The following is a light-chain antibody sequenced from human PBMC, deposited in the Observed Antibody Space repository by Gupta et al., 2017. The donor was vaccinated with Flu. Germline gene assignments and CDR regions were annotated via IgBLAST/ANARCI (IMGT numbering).Light chain of an antibody. CDR3: QQDDSTRFT. V-gene: IGKV4-1*01. J-gene: IGKJ4*01. Sequence: ALGERARINCTSSQSGGNSCNNKNYLACHQQKPGHPRKLLIYWASTGESGVPDRFSGSACATDFTLTISILHADDVVVYCCQQDDSTRFTFGAGTKVEIK. CDR2: WAS. CDR1: QSGGNSCNNKNY.